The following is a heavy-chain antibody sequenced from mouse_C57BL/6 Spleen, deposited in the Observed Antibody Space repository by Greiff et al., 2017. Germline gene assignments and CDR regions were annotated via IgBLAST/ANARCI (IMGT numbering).Heavy chain of an antibody. CDR1: GYTFTSYW. D-gene: IGHD2-5*01. CDR2: IHPNSGST. Sequence: QVQLQQPGAELVKPGASVKLSCKASGYTFTSYWMHWVKQRPGQGLEWIGMIHPNSGSTNYNEKFKSKATLTVDKSSSTAYMQLSSLTSEDSAVYYCARGYSNYRNFDYWGQGTTLTVSS. J-gene: IGHJ2*01. CDR3: ARGYSNYRNFDY. V-gene: IGHV1-64*01.